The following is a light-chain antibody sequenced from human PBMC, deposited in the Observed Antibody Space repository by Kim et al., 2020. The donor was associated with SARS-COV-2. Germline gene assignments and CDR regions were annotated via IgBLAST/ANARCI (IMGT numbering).Light chain of an antibody. J-gene: IGLJ3*02. Sequence: PGGKGTLSCASSTGAVTRAHNANWFQQKPGQAPRALIHRTSNRHSWTPARFSGSLLGDKAALTLSRVQPEDEADYYCLLNYGGPWVFGGGTQLTVL. CDR1: TGAVTRAHN. CDR2: RTS. CDR3: LLNYGGPWV. V-gene: IGLV7-43*01.